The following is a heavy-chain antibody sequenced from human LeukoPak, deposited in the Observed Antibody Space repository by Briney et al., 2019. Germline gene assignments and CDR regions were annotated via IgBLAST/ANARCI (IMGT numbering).Heavy chain of an antibody. Sequence: SETLSLTCTVSGGSISSNSYYWGWLRPPPGKGLEWVGSIYYSGSTYYNPSHKSRVTISVDTYKNQFSLKLSSVTAADTAVYYCARHGNTVTRNWFDPWGQGTLVTVSS. V-gene: IGHV4-39*01. CDR3: ARHGNTVTRNWFDP. CDR2: IYYSGST. CDR1: GGSISSNSYY. D-gene: IGHD4-17*01. J-gene: IGHJ5*02.